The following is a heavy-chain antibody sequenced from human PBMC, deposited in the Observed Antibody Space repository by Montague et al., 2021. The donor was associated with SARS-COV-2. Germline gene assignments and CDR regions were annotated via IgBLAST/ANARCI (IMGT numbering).Heavy chain of an antibody. J-gene: IGHJ6*02. CDR3: AKVGSSWYHGYYYGMDV. CDR1: GFTFSSYA. V-gene: IGHV3-23*01. D-gene: IGHD6-13*01. Sequence: SLRLSCAASGFTFSSYAMSWVRQAPGKGLEWVSAISGSGGSTYYADSVKGRFTISRDNSKNTLYLQMNSLRAEDTAGYYCAKVGSSWYHGYYYGMDVWGQGTTVTVSS. CDR2: ISGSGGST.